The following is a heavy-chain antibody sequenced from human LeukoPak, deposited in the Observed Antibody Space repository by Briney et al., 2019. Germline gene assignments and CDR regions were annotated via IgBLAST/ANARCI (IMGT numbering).Heavy chain of an antibody. J-gene: IGHJ4*02. CDR1: GFTFSSYS. CDR2: ISSSSSTI. V-gene: IGHV3-48*04. D-gene: IGHD3-22*01. Sequence: GESLRLSCAASGFTFSSYSMNWVRQAPGKGLEWVSYISSSSSTIYYADSVKGRFTISRDNAKNSLYLQMNSLRAEDTAVYYCARETEQAGYYDSSGYLYWGQGTLVTVSS. CDR3: ARETEQAGYYDSSGYLY.